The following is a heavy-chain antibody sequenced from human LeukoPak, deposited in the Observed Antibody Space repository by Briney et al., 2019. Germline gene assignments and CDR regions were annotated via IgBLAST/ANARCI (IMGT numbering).Heavy chain of an antibody. V-gene: IGHV3-21*01. CDR3: AKVGEGIPDY. J-gene: IGHJ4*02. D-gene: IGHD5-18*01. CDR1: GFTFSSYN. CDR2: ITSGSSYR. Sequence: GGSLRLSCAASGFTFSSYNMNWVRQPPGKGLEWVSSITSGSSYRFYADSVKGRFTISRDNAKNSLYLQMNSLRAEDTAVYYCAKVGEGIPDYWGQGTLVTASS.